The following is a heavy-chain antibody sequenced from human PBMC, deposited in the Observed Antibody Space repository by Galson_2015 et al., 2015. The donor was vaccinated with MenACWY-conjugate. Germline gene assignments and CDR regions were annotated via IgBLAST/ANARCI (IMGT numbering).Heavy chain of an antibody. CDR3: ATYCSSPSCYANGAY. V-gene: IGHV3-74*01. Sequence: KGLVWVSRINSDGSSANYADSVKGRFTISRDNAKNTLYLQMNSLRAEDTAVYYCATYCSSPSCYANGAYWGQGTLVTVSS. CDR2: INSDGSSA. D-gene: IGHD2-2*01. J-gene: IGHJ4*02.